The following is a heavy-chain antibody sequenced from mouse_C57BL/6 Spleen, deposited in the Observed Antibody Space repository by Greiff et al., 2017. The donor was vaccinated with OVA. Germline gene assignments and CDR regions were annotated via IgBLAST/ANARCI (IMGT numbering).Heavy chain of an antibody. D-gene: IGHD1-1*01. CDR2: ISYDGSN. CDR3: ATYYYGSSSYWYFDV. CDR1: GYSITSGYY. Sequence: VQLQQSGPGLVKPSQSLSLTCSVTGYSITSGYYWNWIRQFPGNKLEWMGYISYDGSNNYNPSLKNRISITRDTSKNQFFLKLNSVTTEDTATYYCATYYYGSSSYWYFDVWGTGTTVTVSS. V-gene: IGHV3-6*01. J-gene: IGHJ1*03.